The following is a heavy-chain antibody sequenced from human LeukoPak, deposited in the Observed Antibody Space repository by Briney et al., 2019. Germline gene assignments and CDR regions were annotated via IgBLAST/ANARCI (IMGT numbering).Heavy chain of an antibody. CDR2: ISSSGSPI. CDR3: ATDI. CDR1: GFTFSSYA. Sequence: GGSLRLSCAASGFTFSSYAINWVRQAPGKGLEWISYISSSGSPIYYADSVKGRFTISRDNAKNSLYLQMTSLRAEDTAVYHCATDIWGQRTMVTVSS. J-gene: IGHJ3*02. V-gene: IGHV3-48*03.